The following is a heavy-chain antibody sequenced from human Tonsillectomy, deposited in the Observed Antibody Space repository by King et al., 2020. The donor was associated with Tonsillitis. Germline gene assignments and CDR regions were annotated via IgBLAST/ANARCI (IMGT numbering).Heavy chain of an antibody. J-gene: IGHJ4*02. V-gene: IGHV1-2*02. CDR3: ARDLDTSGYFWDFDY. Sequence: VQLVESGAEVKKPGASVKVSCKASGYTFTAYYMHWVRQAPGQGLEWMGWINPNSGTTYTQAFQGRVTMTRTTSISTAYLQLSRLRSDDTAVYYFARDLDTSGYFWDFDYWGQGTLVTVSS. CDR1: GYTFTAYY. D-gene: IGHD3-22*01. CDR2: INPNSGT.